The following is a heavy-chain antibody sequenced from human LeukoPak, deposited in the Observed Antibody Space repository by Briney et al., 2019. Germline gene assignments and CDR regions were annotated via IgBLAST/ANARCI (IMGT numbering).Heavy chain of an antibody. CDR2: IYYSGST. J-gene: IGHJ3*02. CDR3: ARQRQWLGYAFDI. CDR1: GGSISSSSYY. D-gene: IGHD6-19*01. V-gene: IGHV4-39*01. Sequence: SETLSLTCTVSGGSISSSSYYWGWIRQPPGKGLEWIGSIYYSGSTYYNPSLKSRVTISVDTSKNQFSLKLSSVTAADTAVYYCARQRQWLGYAFDIWGQGTVVTVSS.